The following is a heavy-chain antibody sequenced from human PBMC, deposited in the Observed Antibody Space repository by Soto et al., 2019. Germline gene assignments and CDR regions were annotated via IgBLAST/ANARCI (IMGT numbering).Heavy chain of an antibody. J-gene: IGHJ4*02. Sequence: SETLCLSCGVLGGSIRSGGYSWSWIRQPPGKGLEWIGYIYHSGSTYYNPSLKSRVTISVDRSKNQFSLKLSSVTAADTAVYYCARDGGYYYDSSPFFFDYWGQGTLVTVSS. CDR2: IYHSGST. V-gene: IGHV4-30-2*01. CDR1: GGSIRSGGYS. CDR3: ARDGGYYYDSSPFFFDY. D-gene: IGHD3-22*01.